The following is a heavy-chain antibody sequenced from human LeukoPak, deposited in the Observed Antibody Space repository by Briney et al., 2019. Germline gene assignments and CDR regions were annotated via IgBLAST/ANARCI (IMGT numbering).Heavy chain of an antibody. V-gene: IGHV3-53*01. CDR3: PRAAAASPFDY. CDR1: GFPVSINY. Sequence: GGSLRLSCEVSGFPVSINYMNWVRQAPGKGLEWVSVIDSGGSTHYADSVKGRFTISRDNSKNTLYLQMNTLRAEDTAVYYCPRAAAASPFDYWGQGTLVTVSS. D-gene: IGHD6-13*01. J-gene: IGHJ4*02. CDR2: IDSGGST.